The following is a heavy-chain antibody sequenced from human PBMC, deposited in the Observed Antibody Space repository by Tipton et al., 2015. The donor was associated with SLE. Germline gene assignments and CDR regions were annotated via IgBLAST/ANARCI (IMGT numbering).Heavy chain of an antibody. Sequence: TLSLTCTVSGGSISGGSYYWGWIRQSPGKGLEWIGSVYYSGSTYYNPSLKSRVTISVDTSKNQFSLKLSSVTAADTAVYYCARGKDWLVPYYFDYWGQGTLVTVSS. CDR1: GGSISGGSYY. D-gene: IGHD6-19*01. J-gene: IGHJ4*02. CDR2: VYYSGST. CDR3: ARGKDWLVPYYFDY. V-gene: IGHV4-39*07.